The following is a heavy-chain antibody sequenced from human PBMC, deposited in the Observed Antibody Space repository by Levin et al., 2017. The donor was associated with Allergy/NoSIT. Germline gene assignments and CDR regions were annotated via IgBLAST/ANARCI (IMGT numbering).Heavy chain of an antibody. D-gene: IGHD4-17*01. J-gene: IGHJ4*02. CDR2: ISSSSSYI. CDR3: ASDMTMTTVTTVDY. V-gene: IGHV3-21*01. Sequence: GESLKISCAASGFTFSSYSMNWVRQAPGKGLEWVSSISSSSSYIYYADSVKGRFTISRDNAKNSLYLQMNSLRAEDTAVYYCASDMTMTTVTTVDYWGQGTLVTVSS. CDR1: GFTFSSYS.